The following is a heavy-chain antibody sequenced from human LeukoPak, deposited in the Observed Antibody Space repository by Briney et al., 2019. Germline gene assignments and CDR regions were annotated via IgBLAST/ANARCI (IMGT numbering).Heavy chain of an antibody. CDR3: ARGRVREPLLWFGDFPDPFDY. J-gene: IGHJ4*02. V-gene: IGHV3-23*01. D-gene: IGHD3-10*01. CDR2: ISGGAGST. CDR1: GFTFSSYA. Sequence: GGSLRLSCAASGFTFSSYAMSWVRQAPGKGLEWVAGISGGAGSTYYADSVKGRFTISRDNSKNTLYLQMNSLRAEDTAVYYCARGRVREPLLWFGDFPDPFDYWGQGTLVTVSS.